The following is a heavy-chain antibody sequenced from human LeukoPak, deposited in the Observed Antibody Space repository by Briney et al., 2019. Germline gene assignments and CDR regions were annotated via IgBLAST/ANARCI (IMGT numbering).Heavy chain of an antibody. CDR3: ARRSIVYYVKVWGSYRYPSFDS. J-gene: IGHJ4*02. CDR1: GGSISSSSYY. CDR2: INHSGSA. D-gene: IGHD3-16*02. V-gene: IGHV4-39*07. Sequence: NPSETLSLTCTVSGGSISSSSYYWGWIRQPPGKGLEWIGEINHSGSANYNPSLKSRVTISIDTSKNQFSLKLSSVTAADTAVYYCARRSIVYYVKVWGSYRYPSFDSWGQGTLVTVSS.